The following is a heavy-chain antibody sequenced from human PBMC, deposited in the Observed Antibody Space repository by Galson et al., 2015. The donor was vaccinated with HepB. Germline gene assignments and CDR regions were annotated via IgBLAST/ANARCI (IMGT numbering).Heavy chain of an antibody. V-gene: IGHV1-18*04. CDR2: ISAYNGNT. J-gene: IGHJ4*02. Sequence: SVKVSCKASGCTFTSYGICWVRQAPGQGLEWLGWISAYNGNTNYAQNLQGRVTMTTDTSTSTAYMELRSLTSDDTAVYYCARDCDRSGYYCYWGQGTVVTVSS. CDR1: GCTFTSYG. CDR3: ARDCDRSGYYCY. D-gene: IGHD3-22*01.